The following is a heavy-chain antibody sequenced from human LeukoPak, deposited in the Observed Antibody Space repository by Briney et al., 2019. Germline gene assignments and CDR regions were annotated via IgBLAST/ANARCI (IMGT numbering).Heavy chain of an antibody. Sequence: GGSVRLSCKASGFDFSRYYMSWVRQPPGKGLEGLANIKYDGTYINHKDSVKGRLTLSRDNAKNSVYLQMNSLRTEDTAVYYCTRDEGATVAIYRFDFWGRGTLVTVSS. CDR2: IKYDGTYI. CDR3: TRDEGATVAIYRFDF. J-gene: IGHJ4*02. V-gene: IGHV3-7*01. D-gene: IGHD4-23*01. CDR1: GFDFSRYY.